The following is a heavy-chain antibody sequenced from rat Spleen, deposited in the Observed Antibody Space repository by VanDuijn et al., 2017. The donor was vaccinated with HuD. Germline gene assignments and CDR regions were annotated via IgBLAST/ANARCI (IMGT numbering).Heavy chain of an antibody. CDR3: TRDLGS. D-gene: IGHD5-1*01. J-gene: IGHJ2*01. CDR1: GFTYSNYV. V-gene: IGHV5S13*01. Sequence: EVQLVESGGGLVQPGRSLKLSCAASGFTYSNYVMAWFRQAPTKGLEWVASISSDGASTYYRDSVRGRFIISRDDAKSTQYLQMDSLRSEDTATYYCTRDLGSWGQGVMVTVSS. CDR2: ISSDGAST.